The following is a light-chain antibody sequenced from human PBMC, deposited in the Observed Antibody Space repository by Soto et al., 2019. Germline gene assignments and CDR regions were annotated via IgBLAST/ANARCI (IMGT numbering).Light chain of an antibody. CDR2: GAS. CDR1: HSVSSSY. V-gene: IGKV3-20*01. Sequence: IVLTQSPGTLSFSPGERATLSCRASHSVSSSYLAWYQQKPGQAPRLLIYGASSRATGIPDRFSGSGSGTDFTLTISRLEPEDFAVYYCQQYGSSLPWTFGQGTKVDIK. CDR3: QQYGSSLPWT. J-gene: IGKJ1*01.